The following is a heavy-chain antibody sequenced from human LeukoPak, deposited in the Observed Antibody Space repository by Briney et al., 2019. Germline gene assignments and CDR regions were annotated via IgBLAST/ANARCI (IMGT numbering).Heavy chain of an antibody. CDR1: GGSISSGGYY. CDR3: ARTRGYRYGMDV. V-gene: IGHV4-31*03. J-gene: IGHJ6*02. CDR2: IYYSGST. D-gene: IGHD5-12*01. Sequence: SETLSLTCTVSGGSISSGGYYWSWIRQHPGKGLERIGYIYYSGSTYYNPSLKSRVTISVDTSKNQFSLKLSSVTAADTAVYYCARTRGYRYGMDVWGQGTTVTVSS.